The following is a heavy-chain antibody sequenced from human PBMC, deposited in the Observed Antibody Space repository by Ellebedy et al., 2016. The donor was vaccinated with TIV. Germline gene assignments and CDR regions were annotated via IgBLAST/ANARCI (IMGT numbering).Heavy chain of an antibody. CDR3: ARSSPNGYYGMDV. J-gene: IGHJ6*02. V-gene: IGHV4-34*01. Sequence: SETLSLXXAVYGGSFSGYYWSWIRQPPGKGLEWIGEINHSGSTNYNPSLKSRVTISVDTSKNQFSLKLSSVTAADTAVYYCARSSPNGYYGMDVWGQGTTVTVSS. CDR2: INHSGST. D-gene: IGHD4/OR15-4a*01. CDR1: GGSFSGYY.